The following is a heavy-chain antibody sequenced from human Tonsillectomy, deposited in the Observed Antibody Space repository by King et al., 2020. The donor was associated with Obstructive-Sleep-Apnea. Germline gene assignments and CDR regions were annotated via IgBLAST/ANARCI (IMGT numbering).Heavy chain of an antibody. CDR1: GGSIISGGYY. J-gene: IGHJ6*02. CDR3: AGLGPVVAATHGYYYGMDV. CDR2: IYYSGST. V-gene: IGHV4-31*03. D-gene: IGHD2-15*01. Sequence: QLQESGPGLVKPSQTLSLTFTVSGGSIISGGYYWSWIRQHPGKGLEWIGYIYYSGSTYYNPSLKSRVTISVDTSKNQFSLKLSSVTAADTAVYYCAGLGPVVAATHGYYYGMDVWGQGTTVTVSS.